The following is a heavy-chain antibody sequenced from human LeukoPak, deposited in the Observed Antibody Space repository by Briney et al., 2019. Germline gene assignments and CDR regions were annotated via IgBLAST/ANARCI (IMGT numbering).Heavy chain of an antibody. J-gene: IGHJ2*01. D-gene: IGHD4-17*01. V-gene: IGHV4-61*01. CDR1: GGSISSSSYY. Sequence: PSETLSLTCTVSGGSISSSSYYWSWIRQPPGKGLEWIGYIYYSGSTNYNPSLKSRVTISVDTSKNQFSLKLSSVTAADTAVYYCAREDYGDYGVFWYFDLWGRGTLVTVSS. CDR3: AREDYGDYGVFWYFDL. CDR2: IYYSGST.